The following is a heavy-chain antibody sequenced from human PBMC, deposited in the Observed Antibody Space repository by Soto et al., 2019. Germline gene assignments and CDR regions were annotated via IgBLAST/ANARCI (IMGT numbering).Heavy chain of an antibody. Sequence: GMSLKIACKSCGSSFTIYWLIWVRPMPGKGLEWMGRIDPSDSYTNYSPSFQGHVTISADKSISTAYLQWSSLKASDTAMYYCARHILYGSAGGWFDPLG. D-gene: IGHD3-10*01. CDR3: ARHILYGSAGGWFDP. CDR1: GSSFTIYW. V-gene: IGHV5-10-1*01. CDR2: IDPSDSYT. J-gene: IGHJ5*02.